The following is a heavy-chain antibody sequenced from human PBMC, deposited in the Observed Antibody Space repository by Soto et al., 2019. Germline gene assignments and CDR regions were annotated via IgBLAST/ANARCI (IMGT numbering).Heavy chain of an antibody. CDR2: IKQDGSEK. D-gene: IGHD4-4*01. CDR1: GFTFSGSW. CDR3: AREVTSPFDY. V-gene: IGHV3-7*01. Sequence: ASLRLSCAASGFTFSGSWMSWVRQAPGKGLEWVANIKQDGSEKFYVDSVKGRFTISRDNAKNSLYLQMNSLRAEDTAVYYCAREVTSPFDYWGQGTLVTVSS. J-gene: IGHJ4*02.